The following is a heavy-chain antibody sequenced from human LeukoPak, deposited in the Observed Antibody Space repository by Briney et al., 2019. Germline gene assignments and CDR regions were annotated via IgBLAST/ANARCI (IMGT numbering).Heavy chain of an antibody. J-gene: IGHJ4*02. V-gene: IGHV3-30*18. Sequence: GRSLRLSCAASGFTFSSYGMHWVRQAPGKGLEWVAVISYDGSNKYYADSVKGRFTISRDNSKNTLYLQMNSLRAEDTAVYYCAKESLFLSGRYFDYWGQGSLVTVSS. CDR1: GFTFSSYG. D-gene: IGHD3-16*02. CDR2: ISYDGSNK. CDR3: AKESLFLSGRYFDY.